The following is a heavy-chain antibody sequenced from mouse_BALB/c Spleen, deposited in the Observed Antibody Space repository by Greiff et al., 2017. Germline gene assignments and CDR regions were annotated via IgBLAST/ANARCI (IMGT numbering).Heavy chain of an antibody. V-gene: IGHV14-4*02. J-gene: IGHJ2*01. D-gene: IGHD3-3*01. Sequence: DVKLQESGAELVRSGASVKLSCTASGFNIKDYYMHWVKQRPEQGLEWIGWIDPENGDTEYAPKFQGKATMTADTSSNTAYLQLSSLTSEDTAVYYCNAVRDLDYWGQGTTLTVSS. CDR3: NAVRDLDY. CDR1: GFNIKDYY. CDR2: IDPENGDT.